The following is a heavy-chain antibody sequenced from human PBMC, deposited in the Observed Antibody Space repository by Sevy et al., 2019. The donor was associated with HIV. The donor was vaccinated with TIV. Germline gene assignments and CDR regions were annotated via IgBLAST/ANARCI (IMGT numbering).Heavy chain of an antibody. CDR2: IKEDGTEK. J-gene: IGHJ4*02. D-gene: IGHD1-26*01. CDR1: GFNFRNYR. CDR3: ARESGNLYYFDY. V-gene: IGHV3-7*01. Sequence: GGSLRLSCEGSGFNFRNYRMSWVRQAPGKGLEWVAYIKEDGTEKNYVDSVKGRLTISRDNGKNSLDLQMNSLRVADTATYYCARESGNLYYFDYWGPGTLVTVSS.